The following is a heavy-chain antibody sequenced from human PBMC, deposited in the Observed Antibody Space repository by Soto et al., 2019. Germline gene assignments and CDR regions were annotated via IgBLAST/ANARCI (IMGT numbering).Heavy chain of an antibody. D-gene: IGHD3-10*01. CDR1: GGSFDDFY. V-gene: IGHV4-34*01. CDR2: ISHDGGT. J-gene: IGHJ6*02. CDR3: ARGQLVWYGDLTPYHRDMDV. Sequence: SETLSLTCAFYGGSFDDFYWSWVRQSPGKGLEWVGEISHDGGTNYSPSLASRVSISVATSKNQFSLHLRSVTAADTGLYYCARGQLVWYGDLTPYHRDMDVWGQGTTVTVSS.